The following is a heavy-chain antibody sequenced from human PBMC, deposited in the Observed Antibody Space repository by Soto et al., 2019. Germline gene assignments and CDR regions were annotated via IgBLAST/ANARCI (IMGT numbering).Heavy chain of an antibody. V-gene: IGHV4-4*02. CDR3: ARRGYDYAYYYYGMDV. CDR1: GGSISSSNW. D-gene: IGHD5-12*01. CDR2: IYHSGST. Sequence: PSETLSLTCAVSGGSISSSNWWSWVRQPPGKGLEWIGEIYHSGSTNYNPSLKSRVTISVDKSKNQFSLKLSSVTAADTAVYYCARRGYDYAYYYYGMDVWGQGTTVTVSS. J-gene: IGHJ6*02.